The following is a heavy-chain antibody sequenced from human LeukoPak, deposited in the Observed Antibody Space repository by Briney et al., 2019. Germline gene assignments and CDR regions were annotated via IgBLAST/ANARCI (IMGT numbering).Heavy chain of an antibody. V-gene: IGHV3-48*01. CDR3: ARDHSYYDFWSGYYSDY. Sequence: GGSLRLSCAASGFTFSSYSMNWVRQAPGKGLEWVSYISSSSSTIYYADSVKGRFTISRDNAKNSLYLQMNSLRGEDTAVYYCARDHSYYDFWSGYYSDYWGQGTLVTVSS. CDR1: GFTFSSYS. CDR2: ISSSSSTI. D-gene: IGHD3-3*01. J-gene: IGHJ4*02.